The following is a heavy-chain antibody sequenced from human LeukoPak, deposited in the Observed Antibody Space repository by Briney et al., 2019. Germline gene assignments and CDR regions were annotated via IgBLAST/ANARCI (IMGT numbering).Heavy chain of an antibody. V-gene: IGHV3-30*03. D-gene: IGHD3-22*01. CDR3: ARDLGYYYDSSVSDY. J-gene: IGHJ4*02. CDR1: GFTFSAYD. CDR2: ISYDGSNK. Sequence: PGGSLRLSCAASGFTFSAYDMHWVRQAPGKGLEWVAVISYDGSNKYYADSVKGRFTISRDNSKNTLYLQMNSLRAEDTAVYYCARDLGYYYDSSVSDYWGQGTLVTVSS.